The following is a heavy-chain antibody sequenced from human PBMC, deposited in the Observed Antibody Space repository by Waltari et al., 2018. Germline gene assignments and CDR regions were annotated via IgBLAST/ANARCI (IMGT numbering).Heavy chain of an antibody. CDR2: ITSGGVT. CDR1: GFTFDHCA. D-gene: IGHD2-2*01. J-gene: IGHJ1*01. Sequence: LESGGGLAQPGGSLKLSCVASGFTFDHCAMNWVRQTPQKGLEGVARITSGGVTKYAASVRGRFTISRDNSINALYLHMDDLRTDDTATYFCAKAPYQLPYVDSWGQGTLVTVSS. V-gene: IGHV3-23*01. CDR3: AKAPYQLPYVDS.